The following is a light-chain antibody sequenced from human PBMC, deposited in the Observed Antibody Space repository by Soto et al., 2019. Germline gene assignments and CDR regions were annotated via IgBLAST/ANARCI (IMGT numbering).Light chain of an antibody. V-gene: IGKV3-11*01. CDR1: QSVSSY. CDR3: QQRSNWPPIT. J-gene: IGKJ5*01. CDR2: DAS. Sequence: EIVLTHSGFKLCLSXVARATLSXXXSQSVSSYLAWYQQKPGQAPRLLIYDASNRATGIPARFSGSGSGTDFTLTISSLEPEDFAVYYCQQRSNWPPITFGQGTRLENK.